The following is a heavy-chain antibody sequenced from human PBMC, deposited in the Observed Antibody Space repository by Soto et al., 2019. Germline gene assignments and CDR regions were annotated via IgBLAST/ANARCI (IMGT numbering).Heavy chain of an antibody. CDR1: GFSLSTSGVG. D-gene: IGHD6-13*01. Sequence: QITLKESGPTLVKPTPTLTLTCTFFGFSLSTSGVGVGWIRQPPGKALEWLALIYWNDDKRYSPSLKSRLTIAKDTSKNQVVLTMTNMDPVDTATYYCARRRYSRLDLYYFDYWGQGTLVTVSS. J-gene: IGHJ4*02. V-gene: IGHV2-5*01. CDR3: ARRRYSRLDLYYFDY. CDR2: IYWNDDK.